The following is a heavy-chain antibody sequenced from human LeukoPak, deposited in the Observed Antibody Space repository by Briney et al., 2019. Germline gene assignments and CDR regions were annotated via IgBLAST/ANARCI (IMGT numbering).Heavy chain of an antibody. D-gene: IGHD3-22*01. Sequence: GGSLRLSCAASGFTFSSYAMSWVRQAPGKGLAWVLTISGGGGSTYCADSVKGRFTISRDNSKNTLYLQMNSLRDEDTAVYYCAKHRFESGGYHSTDWGQGTLVTVSS. J-gene: IGHJ4*02. CDR1: GFTFSSYA. V-gene: IGHV3-23*01. CDR2: ISGGGGST. CDR3: AKHRFESGGYHSTD.